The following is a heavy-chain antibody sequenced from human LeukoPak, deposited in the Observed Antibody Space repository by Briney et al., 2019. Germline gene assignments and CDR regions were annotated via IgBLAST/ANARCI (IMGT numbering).Heavy chain of an antibody. V-gene: IGHV4-59*01. D-gene: IGHD5-18*01. Sequence: PSETLSLTCTVPGGSISSYYWSWIRQPPGKGLEWIGYIYYSGNTNYNPSLKSRVTISVDMSKNQFSLKLSSVTAADTAAYYCARGGYSYGPNFDYWGQGTLVTVSS. J-gene: IGHJ4*02. CDR3: ARGGYSYGPNFDY. CDR2: IYYSGNT. CDR1: GGSISSYY.